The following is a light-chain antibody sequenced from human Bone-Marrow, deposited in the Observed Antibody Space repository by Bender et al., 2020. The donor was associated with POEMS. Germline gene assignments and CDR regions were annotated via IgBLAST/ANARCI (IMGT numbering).Light chain of an antibody. CDR3: SSFTSSSSYV. V-gene: IGLV2-14*03. CDR2: DVS. Sequence: QSALTQPASVSGSPGQSITISCTGTSSDVGAYNYVSWYQHLPGKAPKLIIYDVSNRPSGVSNRFSGSKSGNTASLTISGLQPEDEADYYCSSFTSSSSYVFGTGTKVTVL. J-gene: IGLJ1*01. CDR1: SSDVGAYNY.